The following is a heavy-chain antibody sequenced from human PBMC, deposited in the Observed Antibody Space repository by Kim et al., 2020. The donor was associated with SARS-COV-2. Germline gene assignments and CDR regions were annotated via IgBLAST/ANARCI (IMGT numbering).Heavy chain of an antibody. Sequence: GGSLRLSCTTSGLNFGDYAMSWFRQAPGKGLEWVAFIRSKRYGETTECAAAVKGRFTISRDDSKRIAYLQMNGLKTEDTAVYFCTSGPYYYDSAAYYHDYWGQGTLVTVSS. CDR1: GLNFGDYA. CDR3: TSGPYYYDSAAYYHDY. V-gene: IGHV3-49*03. J-gene: IGHJ4*02. D-gene: IGHD3-22*01. CDR2: IRSKRYGETT.